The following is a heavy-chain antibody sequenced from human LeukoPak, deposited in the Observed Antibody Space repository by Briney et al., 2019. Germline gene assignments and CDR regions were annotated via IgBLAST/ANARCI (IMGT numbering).Heavy chain of an antibody. CDR2: MYYSGST. Sequence: SETLSLTCTVSGGSISSSSYYWGWIRQPPGRGLEWIGSMYYSGSTDYNPSLKSRVTISVDTSKNQFSLKLSSVTAADTAVYYCARDREMATTYDYWGQGTLVTVSS. CDR1: GGSISSSSYY. V-gene: IGHV4-39*07. J-gene: IGHJ4*02. CDR3: ARDREMATTYDY. D-gene: IGHD5-24*01.